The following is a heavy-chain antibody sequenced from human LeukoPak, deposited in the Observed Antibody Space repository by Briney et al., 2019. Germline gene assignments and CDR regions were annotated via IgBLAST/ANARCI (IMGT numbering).Heavy chain of an antibody. D-gene: IGHD6-13*01. CDR3: AKGQSSSWYLIIDY. V-gene: IGHV3-9*03. Sequence: GGSLRLSCAASGFTFDDYAMHWVRQAPGKGLEWVSGISWNSGSIGYADSEKGRFTISRDNAKNSLYLQMNSLRAEDMALYYCAKGQSSSWYLIIDYWGQGTLVTVSS. CDR1: GFTFDDYA. J-gene: IGHJ4*02. CDR2: ISWNSGSI.